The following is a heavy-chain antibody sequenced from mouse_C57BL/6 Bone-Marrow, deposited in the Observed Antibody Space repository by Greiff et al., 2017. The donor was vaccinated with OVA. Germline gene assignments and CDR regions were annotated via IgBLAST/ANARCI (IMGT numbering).Heavy chain of an antibody. J-gene: IGHJ3*01. Sequence: VQLQQSGGGLVKPGGSLKLSCAASGFTFSDYGMHWVRQAPEKGLEWVAYISSGSSTIYYADTVKGRFTISRDNAKNTLFLQMTSLRSEDTAMYYCARNWGFAYWGQGTLVTVSA. D-gene: IGHD4-1*01. CDR3: ARNWGFAY. CDR1: GFTFSDYG. CDR2: ISSGSSTI. V-gene: IGHV5-17*01.